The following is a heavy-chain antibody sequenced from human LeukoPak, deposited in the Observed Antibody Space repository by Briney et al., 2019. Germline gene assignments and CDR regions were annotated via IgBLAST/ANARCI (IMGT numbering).Heavy chain of an antibody. CDR1: GYTFTSYA. Sequence: ASVKVSCKASGYTFTSYAMHWVRQAPGQRLEWMGWINAGNGNTKYSHNLQGRVTITRDTSASTAFMELSSLRSEDTAVYYCARVSGITGTTPRTVYYYYGMDVWGQGTTVTVSS. CDR3: ARVSGITGTTPRTVYYYYGMDV. J-gene: IGHJ6*02. CDR2: INAGNGNT. V-gene: IGHV1-3*01. D-gene: IGHD1-20*01.